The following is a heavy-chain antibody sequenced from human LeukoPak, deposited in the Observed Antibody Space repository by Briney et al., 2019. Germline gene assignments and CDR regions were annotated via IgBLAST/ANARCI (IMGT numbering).Heavy chain of an antibody. CDR1: GGTFSSYA. D-gene: IGHD4-23*01. CDR3: AREGGPDYGGNTDAFDI. J-gene: IGHJ3*02. Sequence: GASVKVSCKASGGTFSSYAISWVRQAPGQGLEWMGRIIPILGIANYAQKFQGRVTITADKSTSTAYMELSSLRSEDTAVYYCAREGGPDYGGNTDAFDIWGQGTMVTVSS. V-gene: IGHV1-69*04. CDR2: IIPILGIA.